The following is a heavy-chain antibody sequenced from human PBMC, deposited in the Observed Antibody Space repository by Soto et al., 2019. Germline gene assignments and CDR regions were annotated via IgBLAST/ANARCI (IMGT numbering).Heavy chain of an antibody. V-gene: IGHV1-58*01. D-gene: IGHD3-10*01. CDR3: AADRVTMVRGVTVYYYYYGMDV. CDR2: IVVGSGNT. CDR1: GFTFTSSA. J-gene: IGHJ6*02. Sequence: SVKVSCKASGFTFTSSAVQWVRQARGQRLEWIGWIVVGSGNTNYAQKFQERVTITRDMSTSTAYMELSSLRSEDTAVYYCAADRVTMVRGVTVYYYYYGMDVWGQGTTVTVS.